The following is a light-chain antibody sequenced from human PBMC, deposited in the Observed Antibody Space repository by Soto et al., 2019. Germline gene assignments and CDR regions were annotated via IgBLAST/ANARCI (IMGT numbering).Light chain of an antibody. J-gene: IGLJ1*01. Sequence: QSVLTQPRSVSGSPGQSVTISCTGTSSDVGVYKYVSWYQQHPGKAPKLMIYDVSKRPSGVPDRFSGSKSGNTASLTISGLQADDESDYYCCSYAGSYTFYVFGTGTKVTVL. V-gene: IGLV2-11*01. CDR2: DVS. CDR3: CSYAGSYTFYV. CDR1: SSDVGVYKY.